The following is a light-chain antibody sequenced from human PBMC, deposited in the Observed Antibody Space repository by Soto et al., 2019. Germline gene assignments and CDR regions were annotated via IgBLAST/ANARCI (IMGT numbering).Light chain of an antibody. Sequence: DIQMTQSPSALSASIGDRVTITCRASQSISSHLNWYHQKPGKAPNLLIYAASSLQSGVPSRFSGSGSGTDFTLTISSLQPADFATYYCQQSYITPYTFGQGTKLEIK. CDR3: QQSYITPYT. CDR2: AAS. CDR1: QSISSH. V-gene: IGKV1-39*01. J-gene: IGKJ2*01.